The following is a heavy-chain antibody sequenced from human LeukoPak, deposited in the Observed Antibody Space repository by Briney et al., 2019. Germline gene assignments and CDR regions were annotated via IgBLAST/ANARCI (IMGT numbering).Heavy chain of an antibody. CDR3: ARAAGLRYFDWLPLTNFDY. V-gene: IGHV4-34*01. D-gene: IGHD3-9*01. CDR2: INHSGST. J-gene: IGHJ4*02. CDR1: GGSFSGYY. Sequence: SETLSLTCAVYGGSFSGYYWSWIRQPPGKGLEWIGEINHSGSTNYNPSLKSRVTISVDTSKNQFSLKLSSVTAADTAVYYCARAAGLRYFDWLPLTNFDYWGQGTLVTVSS.